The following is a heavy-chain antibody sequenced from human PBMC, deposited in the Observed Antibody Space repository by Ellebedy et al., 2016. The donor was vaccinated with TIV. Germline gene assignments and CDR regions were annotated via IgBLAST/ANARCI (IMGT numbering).Heavy chain of an antibody. J-gene: IGHJ3*02. Sequence: ASVKVSCXVSGYTLTELSMHWVRQAPGKGLEWMGGFDPEDGETIYAQKFQGRVTMTEDTSTDTAYMELSSLRSEDTAVYYCATENPITMTGPVAFDIWGQGTMVTVSS. D-gene: IGHD3-22*01. CDR2: FDPEDGET. CDR1: GYTLTELS. V-gene: IGHV1-24*01. CDR3: ATENPITMTGPVAFDI.